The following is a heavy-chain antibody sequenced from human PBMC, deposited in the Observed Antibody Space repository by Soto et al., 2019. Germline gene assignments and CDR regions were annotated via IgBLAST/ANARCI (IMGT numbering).Heavy chain of an antibody. Sequence: GPTLVNPTQTLTLTCTFSGFSLSTSGMCVSWIRQPPGKALEWLALIDWDDDKYYSTSLKTRLTISKDTSKNQVVLTMTNMDPVDTATYYCARIPLLYCSGGSCYSGPYYYYYGMDVWGQGTTVTVSS. CDR3: ARIPLLYCSGGSCYSGPYYYYYGMDV. J-gene: IGHJ6*02. CDR2: IDWDDDK. CDR1: GFSLSTSGMC. D-gene: IGHD2-15*01. V-gene: IGHV2-70*01.